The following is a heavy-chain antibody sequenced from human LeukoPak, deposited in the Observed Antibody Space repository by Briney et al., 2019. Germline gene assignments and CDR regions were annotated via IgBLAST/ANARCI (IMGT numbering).Heavy chain of an antibody. CDR1: GGSISSYY. J-gene: IGHJ4*02. Sequence: SETLSLTCTVSGGSISSYYWSWIRQPPGKGLEWIGYIYYSGSTNYNPSLKSRVTISVDTSKNQFSLKLSSVTAADTAVYYCARHPRLREWGLGEYYFDYWGQGTLVTVSS. CDR2: IYYSGST. V-gene: IGHV4-59*08. D-gene: IGHD1-26*01. CDR3: ARHPRLREWGLGEYYFDY.